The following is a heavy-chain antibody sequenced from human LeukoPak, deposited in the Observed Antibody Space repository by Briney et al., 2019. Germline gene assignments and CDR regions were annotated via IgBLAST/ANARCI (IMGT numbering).Heavy chain of an antibody. Sequence: ASVKVSCKASGYTFTSYGISWVRQAPGQGLEWMGWISVYNGNTNYAQKLQGRVTMTTDTSTSTAYMELRSLRSDDTAVYYCARDGITTVRGWFGAWGQGTLVTVSS. CDR3: ARDGITTVRGWFGA. D-gene: IGHD3-10*01. J-gene: IGHJ5*02. CDR2: ISVYNGNT. V-gene: IGHV1-18*01. CDR1: GYTFTSYG.